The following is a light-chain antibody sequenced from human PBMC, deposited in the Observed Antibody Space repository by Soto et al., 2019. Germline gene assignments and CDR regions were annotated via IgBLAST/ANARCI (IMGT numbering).Light chain of an antibody. Sequence: EIVLTQSPGTLSLSPGESTTLSCRASQSVGNNYLAWYQQKPGQAPRLLIYNAFNRATGIPGRFSGSGSGTDFLISIRSLEAEDVAVYYCHHDAYSPQTFGQGTRLEIK. V-gene: IGKV3-20*01. J-gene: IGKJ5*01. CDR3: HHDAYSPQT. CDR2: NAF. CDR1: QSVGNNY.